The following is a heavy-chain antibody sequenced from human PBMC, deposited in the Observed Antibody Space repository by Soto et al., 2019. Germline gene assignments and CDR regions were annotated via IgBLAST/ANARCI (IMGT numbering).Heavy chain of an antibody. Sequence: PGGSLRLSCAASGFTFSSYAMHWVRQAPGKGLEWVAVISYDGSNKYYADSVKGRFTISRDNSKNTLYLQMNSLRAEDTAVYYCAREDPYSSRGFDYWGQGTLVTVSS. CDR2: ISYDGSNK. CDR1: GFTFSSYA. D-gene: IGHD5-18*01. J-gene: IGHJ4*02. V-gene: IGHV3-30-3*01. CDR3: AREDPYSSRGFDY.